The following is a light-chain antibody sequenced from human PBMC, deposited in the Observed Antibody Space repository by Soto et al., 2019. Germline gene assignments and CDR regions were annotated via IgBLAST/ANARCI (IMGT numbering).Light chain of an antibody. Sequence: QSVLTQPPSASGSPGQSVTISCTGTSSDIGGYNSVSWYQQHPGKAPRLMIYEVNKRPSGVPDRFSGSKSGYTASLTVSGLQTEDEAFYYCSSSAGSYTSVVFGGGTKLTVL. V-gene: IGLV2-8*01. CDR1: SSDIGGYNS. CDR3: SSSAGSYTSVV. J-gene: IGLJ2*01. CDR2: EVN.